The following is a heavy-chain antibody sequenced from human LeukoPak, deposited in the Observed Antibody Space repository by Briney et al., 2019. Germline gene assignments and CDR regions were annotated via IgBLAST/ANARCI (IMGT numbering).Heavy chain of an antibody. Sequence: PGGSLRLSCAASGFTFSSYAMSWVRQAPGKGLEWVSAISCSGDSTYYADSVEGRFTISRDNSKNTLYLQMNSLRAEDTAVYYCAKAVAPRYCSSTSCYYYYGMDVWGQGTTVTVSS. D-gene: IGHD2-2*01. J-gene: IGHJ6*02. V-gene: IGHV3-23*01. CDR3: AKAVAPRYCSSTSCYYYYGMDV. CDR2: ISCSGDST. CDR1: GFTFSSYA.